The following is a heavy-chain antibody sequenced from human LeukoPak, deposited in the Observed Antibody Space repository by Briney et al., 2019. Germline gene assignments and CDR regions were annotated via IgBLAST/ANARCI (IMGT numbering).Heavy chain of an antibody. V-gene: IGHV3-23*01. D-gene: IGHD3-10*01. CDR3: AKDTNYYGSGSPDY. CDR1: GFTFSSYA. J-gene: IGHJ4*02. Sequence: GGSLRLSCAASGFTFSSYAMSWVRQAPGKGLEWVSAISGSGGSTYYADSVKGRFTISRDNSKNTLYLQMNSLSAEDTAVYYCAKDTNYYGSGSPDYWGQGTPVTVSS. CDR2: ISGSGGST.